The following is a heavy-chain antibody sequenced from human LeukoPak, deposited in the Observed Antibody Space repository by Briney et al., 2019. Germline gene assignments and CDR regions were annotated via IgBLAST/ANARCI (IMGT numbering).Heavy chain of an antibody. CDR3: ARDRLRYFDWLHGGGWWFYP. D-gene: IGHD3-9*01. CDR2: IYTSGST. CDR1: GGSISSGSYY. Sequence: SETLSLTCTVSGGSISSGSYYWSWIRQPAGKGLEWIGRIYTSGSTNYNPSLKSRVTISVDTSKNQFSLKLSSVTAADTAVYYCARDRLRYFDWLHGGGWWFYPWGQGTLVTVSS. V-gene: IGHV4-61*02. J-gene: IGHJ5*02.